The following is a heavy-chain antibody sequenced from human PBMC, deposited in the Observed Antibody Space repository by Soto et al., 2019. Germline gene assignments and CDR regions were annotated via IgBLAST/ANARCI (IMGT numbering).Heavy chain of an antibody. V-gene: IGHV4-39*01. D-gene: IGHD3-9*01. CDR3: ARVGTYYDILTGYLINWFDP. Sequence: SETLSLTCAVSGGSISGSYYYWGWLRQSPGKGPEWIGSVFYTGFTSYNPSLESRVSVSVDTSKNQFSLKVSGVSAADTAVYYCARVGTYYDILTGYLINWFDPWGQGTLVTVSS. CDR1: GGSISGSYYY. CDR2: VFYTGFT. J-gene: IGHJ5*02.